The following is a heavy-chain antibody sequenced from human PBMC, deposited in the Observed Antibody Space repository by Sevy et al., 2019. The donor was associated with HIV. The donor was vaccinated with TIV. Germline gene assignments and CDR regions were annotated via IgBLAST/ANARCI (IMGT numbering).Heavy chain of an antibody. CDR2: IIPILGTV. Sequence: TVKVSCKASGGTFSSYGISWVRQAPRQGLEWMGGIIPILGTVNYAQKFQGRVTISADESTKTAYMELSSLRSEDTAVYYCARGGGNGWYYFDYWGQETLVTVSS. V-gene: IGHV1-69*13. D-gene: IGHD6-19*01. CDR3: ARGGGNGWYYFDY. J-gene: IGHJ4*02. CDR1: GGTFSSYG.